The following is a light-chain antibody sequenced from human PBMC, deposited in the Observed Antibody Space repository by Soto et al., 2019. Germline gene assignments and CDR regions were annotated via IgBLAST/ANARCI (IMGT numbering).Light chain of an antibody. Sequence: EIVLTLSPGTLSLSPGERATLSCRASQSVSSSYLAWYQQKPGQAPRLLIYGASSRATGIPDRFSGSGSGTDFTLTISRLEPEDFALYYCQQYGSSPWTFGQGTKVDIK. CDR1: QSVSSSY. J-gene: IGKJ1*01. V-gene: IGKV3-20*01. CDR2: GAS. CDR3: QQYGSSPWT.